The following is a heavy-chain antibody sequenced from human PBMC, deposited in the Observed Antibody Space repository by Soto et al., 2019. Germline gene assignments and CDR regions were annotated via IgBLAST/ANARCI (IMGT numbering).Heavy chain of an antibody. CDR1: GASVSSAEHY. J-gene: IGHJ4*02. CDR2: TYYSGGS. V-gene: IGHV4-30-4*01. Sequence: QVQLQESGPGLVKASKTLSLTCTLSGASVSSAEHYWSWIRQPPGKGLEWIGYTYYSGGSYYNSSLQRRVSISVDTSQNQFSLKLTSVTAADTALYYCARLTGYDPAGAADKWGPGILVSVSS. CDR3: ARLTGYDPAGAADK. D-gene: IGHD5-12*01.